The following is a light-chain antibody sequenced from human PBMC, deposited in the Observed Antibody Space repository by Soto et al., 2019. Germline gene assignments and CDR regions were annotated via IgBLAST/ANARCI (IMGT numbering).Light chain of an antibody. CDR3: QQSYSTPLT. Sequence: DIHMTQSPSSLSSSLGDRATITFVASQSISSYLNWYQQKPGKAPKSLIYAASSLQSGVPSRFSGSGSGTDFTLTISSLQPEDFGNYYCQQSYSTPLTFGGGTKVDIK. V-gene: IGKV1-39*01. CDR2: AAS. CDR1: QSISSY. J-gene: IGKJ4*01.